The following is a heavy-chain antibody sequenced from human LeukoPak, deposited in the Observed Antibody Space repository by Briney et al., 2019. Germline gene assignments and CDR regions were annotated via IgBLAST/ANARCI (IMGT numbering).Heavy chain of an antibody. Sequence: PSETLSITCTVSGGSISSGGYYWSWIRQHPGKGLEWIGYIYYSGSTYYNPSLKSRVTISVDTSKNQFSLKLSSVTAADTAVYYCARVAYSSSWYWFDPWGQGTLVTVSS. CDR3: ARVAYSSSWYWFDP. CDR2: IYYSGST. J-gene: IGHJ5*02. D-gene: IGHD6-13*01. V-gene: IGHV4-31*03. CDR1: GGSISSGGYY.